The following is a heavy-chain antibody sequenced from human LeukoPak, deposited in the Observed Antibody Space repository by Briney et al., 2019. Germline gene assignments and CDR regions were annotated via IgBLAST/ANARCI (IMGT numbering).Heavy chain of an antibody. CDR3: AGAAYGSGSYYFDY. J-gene: IGHJ4*02. CDR2: LSFNGSNK. Sequence: GRSLRLSCAASGFTFSTYGMHWVRQAPGKGLEWVAVLSFNGSNKYYADSVKGRFTISRDNSKNTLYLQMNILRAEDTAVYYCAGAAYGSGSYYFDYWGQGTLVTVSS. CDR1: GFTFSTYG. D-gene: IGHD3-10*01. V-gene: IGHV3-33*08.